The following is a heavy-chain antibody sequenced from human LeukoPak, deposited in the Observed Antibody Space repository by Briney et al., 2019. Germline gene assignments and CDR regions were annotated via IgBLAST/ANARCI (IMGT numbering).Heavy chain of an antibody. CDR3: ARGHYDFWSGYRVRAFDI. D-gene: IGHD3-3*01. V-gene: IGHV4-4*07. CDR2: IYISGST. CDR1: GGSISSYY. J-gene: IGHJ3*02. Sequence: SETLSLTCTVSGGSISSYYWSWIRQPAGKGLEWIGRIYISGSTNYNPSLKSRVTISVDTSKNQFSLKLSSVTAADTAVYYCARGHYDFWSGYRVRAFDIWGQGTMVTVSS.